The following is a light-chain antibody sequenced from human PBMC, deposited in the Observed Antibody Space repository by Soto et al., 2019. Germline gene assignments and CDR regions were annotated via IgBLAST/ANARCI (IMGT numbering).Light chain of an antibody. CDR3: QQYNNWPLTWT. Sequence: EIVMTQSPATLSVSPGERATLSCRASQSVSSNLAWYQQKPGQAPRLLIYGASTRATGIPARFSGSGSGTEFTLTIGCLQSEDFAVYYCQQYNNWPLTWTFGQGTKVEIK. V-gene: IGKV3-15*01. J-gene: IGKJ1*01. CDR2: GAS. CDR1: QSVSSN.